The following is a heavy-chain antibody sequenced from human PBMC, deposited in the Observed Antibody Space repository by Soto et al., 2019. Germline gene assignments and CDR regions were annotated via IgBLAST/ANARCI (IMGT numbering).Heavy chain of an antibody. CDR2: IWYDGSNK. CDR1: GFTFSSYG. Sequence: GGSLRLSCAASGFTFSSYGMHWVRQAPGKGLEWVAVIWYDGSNKYYADSVKGRFTISRDNSKNTLYLPMNSLRAEDTAVYYCARDPPHVAGTGSGYFDYWGQGTLVTVSS. J-gene: IGHJ4*02. D-gene: IGHD6-19*01. V-gene: IGHV3-33*01. CDR3: ARDPPHVAGTGSGYFDY.